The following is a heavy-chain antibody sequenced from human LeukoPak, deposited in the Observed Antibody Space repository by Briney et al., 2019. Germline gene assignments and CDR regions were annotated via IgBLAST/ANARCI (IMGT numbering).Heavy chain of an antibody. J-gene: IGHJ3*02. Sequence: GSLRLSCAASGFTFSTSSMNWVRQAPGKGLEWLSYISGSSTKMFYADSLKGRFTISRDNAKNSLYLQMNSLRDEDTAVYYCASDFLGFGDYYAFNIWGQGTMVSVSS. D-gene: IGHD3-10*01. CDR1: GFTFSTSS. V-gene: IGHV3-48*02. CDR2: ISGSSTKM. CDR3: ASDFLGFGDYYAFNI.